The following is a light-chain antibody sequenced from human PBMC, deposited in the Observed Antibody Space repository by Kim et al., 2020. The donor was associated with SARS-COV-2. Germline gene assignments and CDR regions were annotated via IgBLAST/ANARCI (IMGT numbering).Light chain of an antibody. CDR1: RNNVGNQG. Sequence: QTATLTCTGNRNNVGNQGAAWLQQHQGHPPKLLSYRNNNRPSGISERLSASRSGNTASLTITGLQPEDEADYYCSAWDSSLSAWVFGGGTKLTVL. J-gene: IGLJ3*02. V-gene: IGLV10-54*01. CDR2: RNN. CDR3: SAWDSSLSAWV.